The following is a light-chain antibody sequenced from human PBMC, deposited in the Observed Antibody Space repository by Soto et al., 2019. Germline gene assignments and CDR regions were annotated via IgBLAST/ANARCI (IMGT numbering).Light chain of an antibody. CDR1: SSDVGSSYL. CDR2: EVS. Sequence: QSALTQPASVSGSPGQSITFSCTGTSSDVGSSYLVSWYQQHPGKAPKLLIYEVSKRPSGVSNRFSGSKSGNTASLTISGLQAEDEADYYCCSYAGSSTHVFGTGTKVTVL. V-gene: IGLV2-23*02. J-gene: IGLJ1*01. CDR3: CSYAGSSTHV.